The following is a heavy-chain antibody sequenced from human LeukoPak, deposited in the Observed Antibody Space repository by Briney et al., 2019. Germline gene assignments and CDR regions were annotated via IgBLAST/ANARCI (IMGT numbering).Heavy chain of an antibody. Sequence: GGSLRLSCAASGFTFSSYAMHWVRPAPGKGLEWVAVISYDGSNKYYADSVKGRFTISRDNSKNTLYLQMNSLRAEDTAVYYCARVGYYDSSGYYDPYYYYYMDVWGKGTTVTVSS. CDR1: GFTFSSYA. CDR3: ARVGYYDSSGYYDPYYYYYMDV. CDR2: ISYDGSNK. J-gene: IGHJ6*03. D-gene: IGHD3-22*01. V-gene: IGHV3-30*04.